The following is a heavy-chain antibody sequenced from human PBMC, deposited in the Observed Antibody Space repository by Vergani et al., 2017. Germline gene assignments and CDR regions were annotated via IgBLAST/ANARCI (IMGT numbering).Heavy chain of an antibody. J-gene: IGHJ4*02. CDR2: INPSGGST. CDR1: GYTFTNYY. CDR3: AREEYSGSYPY. D-gene: IGHD1-26*01. V-gene: IGHV1-46*03. Sequence: QVLLVQSGAEVKKPGASVRVSCKTSGYTFTNYYIHWVRQAPGQGLEWMGIINPSGGSTSYAQKFQGRVTMTRDTSTSTVYMELSSLRSEDTAVYYCAREEYSGSYPYWGQGTLVTVSS.